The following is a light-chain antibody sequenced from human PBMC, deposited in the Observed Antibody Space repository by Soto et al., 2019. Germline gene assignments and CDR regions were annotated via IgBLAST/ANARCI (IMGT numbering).Light chain of an antibody. Sequence: EIVLTQSPATLSLSPGERATLSCRASQRVTNYLAWYQQKPGQAPRLLIYDASNRATGIPARFSGSGSGKDFTLTISSLEPEDIAVYYCQQRSNWPSITFGQGTRLEIK. CDR1: QRVTNY. CDR3: QQRSNWPSIT. V-gene: IGKV3-11*01. J-gene: IGKJ5*01. CDR2: DAS.